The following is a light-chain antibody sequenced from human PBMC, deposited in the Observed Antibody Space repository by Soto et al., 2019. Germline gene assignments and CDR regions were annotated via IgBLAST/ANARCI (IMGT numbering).Light chain of an antibody. V-gene: IGKV2-28*01. CDR2: LGS. Sequence: DIVMTQSPLSLPVTPGEPASISCRSSQSLLHSNGYNYLGWFVQKPGQSPQLLIYLGSGRASGVPGRFSGSGSRTDFTLKISRVEAEDVGVYYCMQVLQTPLTFGGGTKVEIK. CDR1: QSLLHSNGYNY. CDR3: MQVLQTPLT. J-gene: IGKJ4*01.